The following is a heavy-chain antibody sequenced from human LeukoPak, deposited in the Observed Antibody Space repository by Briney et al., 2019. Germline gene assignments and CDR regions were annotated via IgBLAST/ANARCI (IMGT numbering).Heavy chain of an antibody. CDR2: IYYSGST. CDR3: ARHLWFGEFRNWFDP. V-gene: IGHV4-39*01. D-gene: IGHD3-10*01. J-gene: IGHJ5*02. CDR1: GGSISSSSYY. Sequence: PSETLSLTCTVSGGSISSSSYYWGWIRQPPGKGLEWIGSIYYSGSTYYNPSLKSRVTISADTSKNQFSLKLSSVTAADTAVYYCARHLWFGEFRNWFDPWGQGTLVTVSS.